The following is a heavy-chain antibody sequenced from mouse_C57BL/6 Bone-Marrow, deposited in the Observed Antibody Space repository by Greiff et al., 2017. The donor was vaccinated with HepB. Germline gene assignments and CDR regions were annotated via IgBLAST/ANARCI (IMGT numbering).Heavy chain of an antibody. CDR2: INPSSGYT. CDR3: ARLGDCVAWFAY. J-gene: IGHJ3*01. D-gene: IGHD2-13*01. Sequence: VQLMEPGAELARPGASVKMSCKASGYTFTSYTMHWVKQRPGQGLEWIGYINPSSGYTKYNQKFKDKATLTADKSSSTAYMQLSSLTSEDSAVYYCARLGDCVAWFAYWGQGTLVTVSA. CDR1: GYTFTSYT. V-gene: IGHV1-4*01.